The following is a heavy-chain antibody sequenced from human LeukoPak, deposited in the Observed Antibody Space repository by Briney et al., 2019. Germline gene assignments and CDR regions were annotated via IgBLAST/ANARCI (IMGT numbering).Heavy chain of an antibody. J-gene: IGHJ4*02. CDR2: IYYSGST. V-gene: IGHV4-31*03. CDR3: AGWGRSSFDY. CDR1: GGSISSGGYY. D-gene: IGHD7-27*01. Sequence: SQTLSLTCTVSGGSISSGGYYWSWIRQHPGKGLEWIGYIYYSGSTYYNPSLKSRVTISVDTSKNQFSLKLSSVAAADTAVYYCAGWGRSSFDYWGQGTLVTVSS.